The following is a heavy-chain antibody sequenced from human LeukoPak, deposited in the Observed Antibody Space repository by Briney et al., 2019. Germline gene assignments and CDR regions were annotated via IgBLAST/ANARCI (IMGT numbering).Heavy chain of an antibody. V-gene: IGHV3-23*01. Sequence: GGSLRLSCAASGFTFSSYAMSWVRQAPGKGLEWVSAISGSGGSTYYADSVKGRFTISRDNSKNTLYLQMNSLRAEDTAVYYCAKDLGHFDWLLPWDYWGQGTLVTVSS. CDR3: AKDLGHFDWLLPWDY. D-gene: IGHD3-9*01. CDR2: ISGSGGST. CDR1: GFTFSSYA. J-gene: IGHJ4*02.